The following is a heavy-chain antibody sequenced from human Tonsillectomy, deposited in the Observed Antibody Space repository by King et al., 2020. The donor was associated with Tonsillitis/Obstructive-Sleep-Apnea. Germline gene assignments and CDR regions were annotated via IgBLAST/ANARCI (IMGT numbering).Heavy chain of an antibody. CDR1: GFTIDDYA. CDR2: ISWNSNYI. V-gene: IGHV3-9*01. Sequence: VQLVESGGGLVQPGRSLRLSCAAAGFTIDDYAMHWVRQAPGKGLEWVSGISWNSNYIGYADSVKGRFTISRDNAKNSLYLQMNSLRADDTALYYCVHLKEGIVVAPSYFDSWGKGTLVAAPS. D-gene: IGHD1-26*01. CDR3: VHLKEGIVVAPSYFDS. J-gene: IGHJ4*01.